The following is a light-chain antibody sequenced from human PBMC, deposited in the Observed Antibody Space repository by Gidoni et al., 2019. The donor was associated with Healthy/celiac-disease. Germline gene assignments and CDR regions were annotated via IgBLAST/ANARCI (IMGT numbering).Light chain of an antibody. V-gene: IGKV1-39*01. CDR3: QQSYSTPVT. CDR2: AAS. Sequence: DLQMTQSPSSLSASVGDRVTITCRASQSISSYLNWYQQKPGKAPKLLIYAASSLQSGVPSRFSGSGSGTDFTITISSLQPEDFATYYCQQSYSTPVTFGPGTKVDIK. J-gene: IGKJ3*01. CDR1: QSISSY.